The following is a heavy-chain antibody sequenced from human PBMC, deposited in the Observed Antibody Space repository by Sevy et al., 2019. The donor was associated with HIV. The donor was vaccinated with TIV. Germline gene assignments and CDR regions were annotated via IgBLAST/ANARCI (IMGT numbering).Heavy chain of an antibody. V-gene: IGHV1-18*01. CDR2: IGVYNGNI. CDR3: ARISTVRGKFNWFDP. D-gene: IGHD3-10*01. CDR1: GYTFDSFG. J-gene: IGHJ5*02. Sequence: ASVKVSCKASGYTFDSFGISWVRQAPGQGLEWMGWIGVYNGNIKYAQKFQDRVTMTTDTSTNTANMELRNLRFDDTAVYCAARISTVRGKFNWFDPWGQGTLVTVSS.